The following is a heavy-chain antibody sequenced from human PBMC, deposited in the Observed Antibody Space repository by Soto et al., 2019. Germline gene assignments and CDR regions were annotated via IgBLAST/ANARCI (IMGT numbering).Heavy chain of an antibody. CDR2: INAGNGNT. CDR3: AGHYCSSTSCYFFGMDV. CDR1: GYTFTSYA. Sequence: ASVKVSCEASGYTFTSYAIHWVRQAPGQRLEWMGWINAGNGNTKYSQKFQGRVTITRDTSASTAYMELSSLRSEDTAVYYCAGHYCSSTSCYFFGMDVWGQGTTVTV. D-gene: IGHD2-2*01. V-gene: IGHV1-3*01. J-gene: IGHJ6*02.